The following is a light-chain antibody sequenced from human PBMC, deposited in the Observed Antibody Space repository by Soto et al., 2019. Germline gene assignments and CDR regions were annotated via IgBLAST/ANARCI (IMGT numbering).Light chain of an antibody. CDR3: AAWDVSLIVWV. J-gene: IGLJ3*02. V-gene: IGLV1-44*01. CDR2: STH. Sequence: QSALTQPPSASGTPGQRVTISCSGSNSNIGTYTVNWFRQVPGTAPSLLIFSTHQRPSGVPDRFSGSKSDTSASLAISGLLCEDVAGYYCAAWDVSLIVWVFGGGSKRTV. CDR1: NSNIGTYT.